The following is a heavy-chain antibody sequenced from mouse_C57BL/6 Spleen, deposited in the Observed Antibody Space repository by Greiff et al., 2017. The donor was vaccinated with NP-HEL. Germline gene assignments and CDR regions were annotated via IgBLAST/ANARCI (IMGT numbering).Heavy chain of an antibody. D-gene: IGHD1-1*01. V-gene: IGHV1-80*01. J-gene: IGHJ2*01. Sequence: QVQLKQSGAELVKPGASVKISCKASGYAFSSYWMNWVKQRPGKGLEWIGQIYPGDGDTNYNGKFKGKATLTADKSSSTAYMQLSSLTSEDSAVYFCARGITTVVAFDYWGQGTTLTVSS. CDR2: IYPGDGDT. CDR1: GYAFSSYW. CDR3: ARGITTVVAFDY.